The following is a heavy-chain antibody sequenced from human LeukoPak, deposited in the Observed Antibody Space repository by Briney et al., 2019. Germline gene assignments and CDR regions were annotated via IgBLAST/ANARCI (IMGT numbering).Heavy chain of an antibody. CDR3: AKDKAVAGTLYFDY. CDR2: ISYDGSNK. J-gene: IGHJ4*02. Sequence: GRSLRLSCAASGFTFSSYGMHWVRQAPGKGLXXXXXISYDGSNKYYADSVKGRFTISRDNSKNTLYLQMNSLRAEDTAVYYCAKDKAVAGTLYFDYWGQGTLVTVSS. CDR1: GFTFSSYG. V-gene: IGHV3-30*18. D-gene: IGHD6-19*01.